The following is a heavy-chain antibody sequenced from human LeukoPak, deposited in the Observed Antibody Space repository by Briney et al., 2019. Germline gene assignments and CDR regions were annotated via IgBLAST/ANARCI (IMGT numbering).Heavy chain of an antibody. CDR2: ISYDGNNK. CDR1: GFTFSSYG. D-gene: IGHD2-2*01. J-gene: IGHJ6*02. CDR3: AALGICSSTSCNPLSYYYYYGMDV. Sequence: GRSLRLSCAASGFTFSSYGMHWVRQAPGKGLEWVAVISYDGNNKYYADSVKGRFTISRDNSKNTLYLQMDNLRAEDTAVYYCAALGICSSTSCNPLSYYYYYGMDVWGQGTTVTVSS. V-gene: IGHV3-30*03.